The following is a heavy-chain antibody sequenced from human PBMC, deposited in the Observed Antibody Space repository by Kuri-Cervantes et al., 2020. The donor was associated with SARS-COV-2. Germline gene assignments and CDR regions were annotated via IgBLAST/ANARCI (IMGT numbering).Heavy chain of an antibody. Sequence: SETLSLTCTVSSGSISSYYWSWIRQPPGKGLEWIGSIYYSGSTYYNPSLKSRVTISVDTSKNQFSLKLSSVTAADTAVYYCARGPTGGYDFWSGYETNFDYWGQGTLVTVAS. CDR1: SGSISSYY. J-gene: IGHJ4*02. D-gene: IGHD3-3*01. CDR2: IYYSGST. CDR3: ARGPTGGYDFWSGYETNFDY. V-gene: IGHV4-39*01.